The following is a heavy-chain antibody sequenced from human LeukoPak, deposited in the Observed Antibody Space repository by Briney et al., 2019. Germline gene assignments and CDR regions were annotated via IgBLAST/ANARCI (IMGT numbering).Heavy chain of an antibody. Sequence: PETLSLTCAVDGGYFSGYYSGWIREPPRKGAEWIGEINHSGSTNYNPSLKSRVTISVDTPKNQLSLKLSSVTAADTAVYYCARSGGVPAAMRAFDIWGQGTMVTVSS. V-gene: IGHV4-34*01. J-gene: IGHJ3*02. CDR1: GGYFSGYY. D-gene: IGHD2-2*01. CDR2: INHSGST. CDR3: ARSGGVPAAMRAFDI.